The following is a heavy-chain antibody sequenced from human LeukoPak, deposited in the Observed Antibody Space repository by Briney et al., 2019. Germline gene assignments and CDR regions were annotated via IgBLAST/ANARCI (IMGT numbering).Heavy chain of an antibody. CDR1: GFTVSSNS. J-gene: IGHJ4*02. V-gene: IGHV3-53*01. Sequence: GRSLRLSCTVSGFTVSSNSMSWVRQAPGKGLEWVSFIFSSTHYSDSVKGRFTISRDNSKNTLYLQVNSLRAEDTAVYYCARRAGAYSHPYDYWGQGTLVTVSS. CDR2: IFSST. CDR3: ARRAGAYSHPYDY. D-gene: IGHD4/OR15-4a*01.